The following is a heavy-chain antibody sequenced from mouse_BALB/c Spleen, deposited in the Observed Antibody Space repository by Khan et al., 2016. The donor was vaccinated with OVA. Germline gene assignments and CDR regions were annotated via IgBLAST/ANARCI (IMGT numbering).Heavy chain of an antibody. CDR3: TRGRGY. CDR1: GYSITSDYA. Sequence: EVELVESGPGLVKPSQSLSLTCTVSGYSITSDYAWNWIRQFPGNKLEWMGYISYSGSTAYHPSLKSRISITRDTSKNQFFLQLNSVTTEDTATYFCTRGRGYWGQGTTLTVSS. CDR2: ISYSGST. V-gene: IGHV3-2*02. J-gene: IGHJ2*01.